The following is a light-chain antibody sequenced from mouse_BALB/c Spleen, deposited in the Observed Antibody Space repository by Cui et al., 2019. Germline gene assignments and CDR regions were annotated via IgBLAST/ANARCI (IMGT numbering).Light chain of an antibody. CDR2: SAS. Sequence: DIVMTQSQKFMSTSVGDRVSITCKASQNVGTAVAWYQQKPGQSPKLLIYSASKRYTGVPDRFTGSGSGTDFTLTISNMQSEDLADYFCQQYSSYPRTFGGGTKLEIK. J-gene: IGKJ2*01. CDR3: QQYSSYPRT. V-gene: IGKV6-13*01. CDR1: QNVGTA.